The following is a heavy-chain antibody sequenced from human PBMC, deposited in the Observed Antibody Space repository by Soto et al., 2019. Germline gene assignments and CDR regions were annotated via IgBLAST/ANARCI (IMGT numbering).Heavy chain of an antibody. Sequence: NPSETLSLTCTVSGGSISSYYWSWIRQPPGKGLEWIGYIYYSGSTNYNPSLKSRVTISVDTSKNQFSLKLSSVTAADTAVYYCARHWGVGSPRWVSWSGYYYYYYMDVWGKGTTVTVSS. CDR3: ARHWGVGSPRWVSWSGYYYYYYMDV. D-gene: IGHD3-3*01. CDR2: IYYSGST. J-gene: IGHJ6*03. V-gene: IGHV4-59*08. CDR1: GGSISSYY.